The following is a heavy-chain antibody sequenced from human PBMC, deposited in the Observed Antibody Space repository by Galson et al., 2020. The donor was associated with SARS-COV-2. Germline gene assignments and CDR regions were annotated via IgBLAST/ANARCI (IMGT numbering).Heavy chain of an antibody. Sequence: SVKVSCKASGGTFSSYAISWVRQAPGQGLEWMGGIIPILGIANHAQKFQGRVTITADKSTSTAYMELSSLRSEDTAVYYCAAGGEELLWFGESWGQGTLVTVSS. D-gene: IGHD3-10*01. CDR3: AAGGEELLWFGES. J-gene: IGHJ4*02. V-gene: IGHV1-69*10. CDR1: GGTFSSYA. CDR2: IIPILGIA.